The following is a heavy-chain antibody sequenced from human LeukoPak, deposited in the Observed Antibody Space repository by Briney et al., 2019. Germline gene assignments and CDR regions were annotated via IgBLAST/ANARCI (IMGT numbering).Heavy chain of an antibody. CDR3: ARDLYCSSTSCYAS. Sequence: GGSLRLSCAASGFTFSGYSMNWVRQAPGKGLEWASSISSSSSYIYYADSVKGRFTISRDNAKNSLYLQMNSLRAEDTAVYYCARDLYCSSTSCYASWGQGTLVTVSS. V-gene: IGHV3-21*01. CDR1: GFTFSGYS. J-gene: IGHJ5*02. CDR2: ISSSSSYI. D-gene: IGHD2-2*01.